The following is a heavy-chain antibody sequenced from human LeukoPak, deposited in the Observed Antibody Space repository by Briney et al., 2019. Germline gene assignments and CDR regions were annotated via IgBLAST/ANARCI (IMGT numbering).Heavy chain of an antibody. J-gene: IGHJ6*02. V-gene: IGHV3-30-3*01. CDR3: ARGQSPSYYDMDV. Sequence: GGSLRLSCAASGFTFSSYWMHWVRQAPGKGLEWVAFISKDGNNKYYADSVKGRFTISRDNSKITLYLQMNSLRAEDTAVYHCARGQSPSYYDMDVWGQGTTVTVSS. CDR1: GFTFSSYW. D-gene: IGHD6-19*01. CDR2: ISKDGNNK.